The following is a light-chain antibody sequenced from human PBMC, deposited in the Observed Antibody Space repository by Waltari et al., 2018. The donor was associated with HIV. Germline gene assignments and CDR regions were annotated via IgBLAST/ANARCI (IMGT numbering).Light chain of an antibody. CDR3: QQYNNWPPYS. Sequence: VMTQSPATLSVSPGERATLSCRASQSVRSNLAWYQQKPGQAPRLLIYGASTRATGIPARFSGSGSGTDFTLTISRLQSEDFAVYYCQQYNNWPPYSFGPGTKVEIK. CDR2: GAS. CDR1: QSVRSN. V-gene: IGKV3-15*01. J-gene: IGKJ2*03.